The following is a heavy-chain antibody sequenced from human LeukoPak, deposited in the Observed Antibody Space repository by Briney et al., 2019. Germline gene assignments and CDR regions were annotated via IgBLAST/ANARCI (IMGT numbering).Heavy chain of an antibody. D-gene: IGHD4-17*01. CDR2: IYYSGST. CDR3: ARTQSPTVLWSLGLTNHDAFDI. CDR1: GGSISSGSYY. Sequence: SETLSLTCTVSGGSISSGSYYWGWIRQPPGKGLEWIGSIYYSGSTYYNPSLKSRVTISVDTSKNQFSLKLSSVTAADTAVYYCARTQSPTVLWSLGLTNHDAFDIWGQGTMVTVSS. J-gene: IGHJ3*02. V-gene: IGHV4-39*01.